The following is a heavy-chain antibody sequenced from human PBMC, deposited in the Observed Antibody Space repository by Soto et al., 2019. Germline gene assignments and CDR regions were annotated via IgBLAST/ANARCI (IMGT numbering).Heavy chain of an antibody. D-gene: IGHD2-21*02. CDR1: GAPITSGAYS. CDR3: ARDMSGCSSSDCYLSGWFDP. V-gene: IGHV4-30-2*01. J-gene: IGHJ5*02. CDR2: IYQSGST. Sequence: QLQLRESGSGLVKPSQTLSLTCTVSGAPITSGAYSWSWIRQPPGKGLEWIGFIYQSGSTHYNPSLKGRVTIAVDRSKNHFSLKLTSLTAADTAVYYCARDMSGCSSSDCYLSGWFDPWGPGTLVTVSS.